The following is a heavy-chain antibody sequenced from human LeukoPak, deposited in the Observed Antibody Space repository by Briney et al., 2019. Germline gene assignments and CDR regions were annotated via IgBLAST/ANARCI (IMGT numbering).Heavy chain of an antibody. CDR2: INHSGST. D-gene: IGHD3-22*01. Sequence: SETLSLTCAVYGGSFSGYYWSWIRQPPGKGLEWIGEINHSGSTNYNPSLKSRVTISVDTSKNQFSLKLSSVTAADTAVYYCARPPDLDSSGHYYYWGQGTLVTVSS. CDR3: ARPPDLDSSGHYYY. V-gene: IGHV4-34*01. J-gene: IGHJ4*02. CDR1: GGSFSGYY.